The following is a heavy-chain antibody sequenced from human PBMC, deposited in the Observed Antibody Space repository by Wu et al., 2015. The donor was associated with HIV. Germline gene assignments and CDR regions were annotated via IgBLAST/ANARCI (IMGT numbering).Heavy chain of an antibody. J-gene: IGHJ4*02. V-gene: IGHV1-69*05. CDR1: GNTFNA. Sequence: QVQLVQSGAEVKQPGSSMKISCKASGNTFNAINWVRQAPGQGLEWMGGIIPLFGTTDYAQIFQGRVTITTDESTSTAYMRLTSLRSEDMAVYYCASPRSPGFSSAWPTYFDYWGQGTLVTVSS. CDR2: IIPLFGTT. CDR3: ASPRSPGFSSAWPTYFDY. D-gene: IGHD6-19*01.